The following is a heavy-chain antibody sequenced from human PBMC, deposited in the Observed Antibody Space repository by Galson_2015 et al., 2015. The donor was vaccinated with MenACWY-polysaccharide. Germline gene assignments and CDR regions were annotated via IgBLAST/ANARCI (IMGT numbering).Heavy chain of an antibody. Sequence: TLSLTCAVSGASISRGSHYWRWFRQYPGQSLAWIAYISYNGRGNYTPSLRSRVTISVDMSKNQFSLNLNSVTAADTAVYFCAGIPATETAFGWFDPWGQGTLVTVSS. D-gene: IGHD4-17*01. V-gene: IGHV4-31*11. CDR1: GASISRGSHY. J-gene: IGHJ5*02. CDR3: AGIPATETAFGWFDP. CDR2: ISYNGRG.